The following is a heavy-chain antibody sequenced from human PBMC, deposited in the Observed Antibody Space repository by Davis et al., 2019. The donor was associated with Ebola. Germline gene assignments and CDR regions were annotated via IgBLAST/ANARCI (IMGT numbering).Heavy chain of an antibody. V-gene: IGHV2-5*08. CDR3: AHRLGRFGEWNFDY. J-gene: IGHJ4*02. D-gene: IGHD3-10*01. CDR1: GGSISSSYW. CDR2: IYWDDDK. Sequence: TLSLTCTVSGGSISSSYWSWIRQPPGKALEWLALIYWDDDKRYRPSLKSRLTITKDTSKNQVVLTMINMDPVDTATYYCAHRLGRFGEWNFDYWGLGTLVTVSS.